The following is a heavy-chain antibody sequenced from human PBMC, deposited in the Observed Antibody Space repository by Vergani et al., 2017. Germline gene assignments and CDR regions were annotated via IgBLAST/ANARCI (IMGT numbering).Heavy chain of an antibody. Sequence: QVQLQESGPGLVKPSETLSLTCSVSGDSMNTYYWTWIRQPPGKGLEWIGYIYDSGDTKYNPSLKSRVTMSLDTSKNQFSLNLYSVTAADTAVYYCATGAGPFDIWGQGTLVTVSS. CDR1: GDSMNTYY. V-gene: IGHV4-59*01. CDR3: ATGAGPFDI. D-gene: IGHD7-27*01. CDR2: IYDSGDT. J-gene: IGHJ4*02.